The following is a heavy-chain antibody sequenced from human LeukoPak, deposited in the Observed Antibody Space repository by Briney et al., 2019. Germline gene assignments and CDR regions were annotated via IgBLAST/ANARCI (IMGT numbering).Heavy chain of an antibody. Sequence: PSETLSLTCAVYGGSFSGYYWSWIRQPPGKWLEWIGEINHSGSTNYNPSLKSRVTISVDTSKNQFSLKLSSVTAADTAVYYCARRAWGQYSSSWYYWGQGTLVTVSS. CDR1: GGSFSGYY. J-gene: IGHJ4*02. D-gene: IGHD6-13*01. CDR2: INHSGST. V-gene: IGHV4-34*01. CDR3: ARRAWGQYSSSWYY.